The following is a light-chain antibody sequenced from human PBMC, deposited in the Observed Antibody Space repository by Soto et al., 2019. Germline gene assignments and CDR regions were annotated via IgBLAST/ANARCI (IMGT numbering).Light chain of an antibody. CDR3: ATWDDSLNAFSV. CDR1: TSNIGSSY. J-gene: IGLJ1*01. V-gene: IGLV1-47*01. Sequence: QSVLTQPPSASGTPGQGVTISCCGSTSNIGSSYVYWYQQLPGKAPKLLNCRNTQRLSGVPDRFSGTKSGVSAAVTVRGFRSDDEADYFCATWDDSLNAFSVFGTATKVTVL. CDR2: RNT.